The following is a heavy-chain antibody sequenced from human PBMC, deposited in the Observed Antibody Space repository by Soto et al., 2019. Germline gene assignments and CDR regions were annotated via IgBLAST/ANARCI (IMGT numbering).Heavy chain of an antibody. CDR2: FIPIFGAA. V-gene: IGHV1-69*01. Sequence: QVQLVQSGAEVKKPGSSVKVSCKASGGTFSSYAISWVRQAPGQWLEWMGGFIPIFGAADYAQNFLGRVTIAAHECTSTAYMELSSLRSEDTVVYYCACPRDNYYYNGIDVWRQGTTVTVSS. CDR1: GGTFSSYA. CDR3: ACPRDNYYYNGIDV. J-gene: IGHJ6*01.